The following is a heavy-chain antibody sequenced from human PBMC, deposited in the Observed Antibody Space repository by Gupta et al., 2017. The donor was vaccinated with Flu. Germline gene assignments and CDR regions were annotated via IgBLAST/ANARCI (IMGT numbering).Heavy chain of an antibody. CDR1: GYTLTSFD. J-gene: IGHJ4*02. Sequence: QVQLLQSGAEVTQPGASEKVSCKASGYTLTSFDIHWLRQATGQGRQWMGCRNPHSCVSGSAQKFQGIITMTRNTSISTAYMELSSLPSDDTAVYYCARVEGYYDNWGQGALVTVSS. CDR3: ARVEGYYDN. CDR2: RNPHSCVS. V-gene: IGHV1-8*01. D-gene: IGHD5-24*01.